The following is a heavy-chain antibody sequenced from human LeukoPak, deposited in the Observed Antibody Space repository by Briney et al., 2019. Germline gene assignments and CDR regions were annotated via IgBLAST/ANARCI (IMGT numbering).Heavy chain of an antibody. CDR1: GGSDSSSSYY. V-gene: IGHV4-61*01. Sequence: TSETLSLTCTVSGGSDSSSSYYWSWIRQPPGKGLEWIRYIYYSGSTNYNPSLKSRVTISVDMSKNQFSLKLNSVTAADTAVYYCARGRAAAGTPVDYWGQGILVTVSS. D-gene: IGHD6-13*01. J-gene: IGHJ4*02. CDR2: IYYSGST. CDR3: ARGRAAAGTPVDY.